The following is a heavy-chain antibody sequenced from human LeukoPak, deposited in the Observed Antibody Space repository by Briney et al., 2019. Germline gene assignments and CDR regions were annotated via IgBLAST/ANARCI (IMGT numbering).Heavy chain of an antibody. CDR3: ARDGRYNLNYADY. J-gene: IGHJ4*02. V-gene: IGHV1-46*01. Sequence: ASVKVSCKASGYTFTTHYIFWVRQAPGQGLEWMGMINPSGGGTSYSQRFQGRVTMTGDTSTSTVYMELNSLRSEDTAVYYCARDGRYNLNYADYWGQGTLVTVSS. D-gene: IGHD1-20*01. CDR2: INPSGGGT. CDR1: GYTFTTHY.